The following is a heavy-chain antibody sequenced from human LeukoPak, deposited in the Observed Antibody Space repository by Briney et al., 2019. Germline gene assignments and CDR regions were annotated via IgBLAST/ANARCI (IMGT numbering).Heavy chain of an antibody. V-gene: IGHV3-73*01. J-gene: IGHJ4*02. CDR3: TRHEITMVRGVIITLDY. CDR1: GFTFSGSG. Sequence: GGSLTLSCAVSGFTFSGSGMHWVRQASGKGLEWVGRTRSKANSYATAYAASVKGRFTITGDDSKNTAYLQMNSLKTEDTAVYYCTRHEITMVRGVIITLDYWGQGTLVSVSS. D-gene: IGHD3-10*01. CDR2: TRSKANSYAT.